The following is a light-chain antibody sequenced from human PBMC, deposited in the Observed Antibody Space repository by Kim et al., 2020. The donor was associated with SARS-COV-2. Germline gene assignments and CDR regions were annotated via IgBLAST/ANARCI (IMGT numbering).Light chain of an antibody. V-gene: IGLV2-14*03. CDR2: DVS. J-gene: IGLJ2*01. CDR1: SSDIGGYNY. Sequence: QSALTQPASVSGSPGQSITISCTGTSSDIGGYNYVSWYQQHPGKAPKLMIYDVSNRPSGVSNRFSGSKSGNTASLTISGLQAEDEADYYCSSYTSSSTLDVVFGEGTQLTVL. CDR3: SSYTSSSTLDVV.